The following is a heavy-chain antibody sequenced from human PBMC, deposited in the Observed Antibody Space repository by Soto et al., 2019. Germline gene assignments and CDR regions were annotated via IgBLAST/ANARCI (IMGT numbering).Heavy chain of an antibody. D-gene: IGHD6-6*01. CDR2: ISWNSGWI. CDR3: AKDIKKYSSSGLHFDF. V-gene: IGHV3-9*01. CDR1: GFTFDDYA. J-gene: IGHJ4*02. Sequence: SLRLSCAASGFTFDDYAIHWVRQPPGKGLEWVSGISWNSGWIGYADSVKGRFTISRDNAKNSLYLQMNSLRDEDTALYYCAKDIKKYSSSGLHFDFWGQGALVTVSS.